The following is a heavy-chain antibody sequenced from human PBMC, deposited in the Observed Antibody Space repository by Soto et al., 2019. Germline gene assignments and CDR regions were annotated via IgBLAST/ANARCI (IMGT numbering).Heavy chain of an antibody. V-gene: IGHV3-72*01. J-gene: IGHJ4*02. CDR1: GFTFSDHH. CDR3: AGVVDYRELFFDL. Sequence: EVQLVESGGGLVQPGGSLRLSCVGSGFTFSDHHMDWVRQAPGKGLEWVGRIRSIANSYTTEYAASVEGRFTISRDDSKDSLYLQLNSLKTDDTAVYYCAGVVDYRELFFDLWGQGTLVTVSS. CDR2: IRSIANSYTT. D-gene: IGHD4-17*01.